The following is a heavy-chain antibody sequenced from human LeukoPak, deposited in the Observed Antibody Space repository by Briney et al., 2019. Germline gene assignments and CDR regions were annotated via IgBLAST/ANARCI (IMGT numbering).Heavy chain of an antibody. CDR1: GYTFTSYD. CDR2: MDGNSGKT. V-gene: IGHV1-8*01. D-gene: IGHD3-22*01. J-gene: IGHJ3*02. CDR3: ARLYYYASSGYDALDI. Sequence: GASVTVSFKTSGYTFTSYDINWVRQAPGQGLEWMGGMDGNSGKTAYAQKFLGRVTITRNTSISTAYMELSSLRSEDTAVYYCARLYYYASSGYDALDIWGQGTMVTVSS.